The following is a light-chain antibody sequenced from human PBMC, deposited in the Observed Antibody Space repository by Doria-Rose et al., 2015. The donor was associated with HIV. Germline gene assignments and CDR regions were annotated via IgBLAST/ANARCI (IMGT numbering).Light chain of an antibody. V-gene: IGKV3-20*01. Sequence: DIVLTQSPGTLSLSPGERATLSCRASQSFSSTYLAWYQQKPGQAPSLLIYDGSTRATGIPDRVSASWSGTDFTLTINRLEPEDFALYYCHQYGTSWTFGQGTKVEI. J-gene: IGKJ1*01. CDR1: QSFSSTY. CDR2: DGS. CDR3: HQYGTSWT.